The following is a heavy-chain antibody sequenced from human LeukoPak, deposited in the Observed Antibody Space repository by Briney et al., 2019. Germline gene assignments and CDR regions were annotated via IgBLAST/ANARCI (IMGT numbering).Heavy chain of an antibody. CDR1: GFTFSSYA. CDR2: ISGSGANT. Sequence: GGSQRLSCAASGFTFSSYAVSWVRQAPGKGLEWVSVISGSGANTYYADSVKGRFTISRDNSKNTLYLQMNSLRAEDTAVFFCAKSLTTVKRGNFDSWGQGTLVTVSS. J-gene: IGHJ4*02. V-gene: IGHV3-23*01. D-gene: IGHD4-17*01. CDR3: AKSLTTVKRGNFDS.